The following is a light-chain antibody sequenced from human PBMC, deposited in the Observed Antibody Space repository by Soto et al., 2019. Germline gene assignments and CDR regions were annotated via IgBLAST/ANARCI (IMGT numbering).Light chain of an antibody. V-gene: IGKV1-5*03. Sequence: DIQMTQSPSTLSASVGDGVTITCRASQSISIWLAWYQQKPGKAPNLLIYKASSLGSGVPSRFSGSGSGTEFTLTISSLQPDDFATYYCQQYNSYVTFGQGTKLEIK. CDR2: KAS. CDR1: QSISIW. J-gene: IGKJ2*01. CDR3: QQYNSYVT.